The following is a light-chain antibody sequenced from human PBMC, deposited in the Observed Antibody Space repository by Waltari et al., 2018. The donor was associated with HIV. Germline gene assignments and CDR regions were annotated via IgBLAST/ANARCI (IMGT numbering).Light chain of an antibody. V-gene: IGLV1-40*01. CDR2: DNN. Sequence: QSVLTQPPSVSGAPGQRVTISCTGSSSNIGAGYDVHWYQQLPGTAPKLLIFDNNKRPSGVPDRFSASKPDTSASLALTGLQAEDEADYYCQSYDSSLSGAVFGGGTKLTVL. CDR3: QSYDSSLSGAV. CDR1: SSNIGAGYD. J-gene: IGLJ3*02.